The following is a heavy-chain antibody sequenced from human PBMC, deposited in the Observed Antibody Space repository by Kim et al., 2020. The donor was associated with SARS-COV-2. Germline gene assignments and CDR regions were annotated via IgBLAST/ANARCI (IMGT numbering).Heavy chain of an antibody. CDR1: GFAFRNFA. J-gene: IGHJ3*02. CDR2: VYSGANRA. D-gene: IGHD2-8*01. Sequence: GGSLRLSCTTSGFAFRNFAMTWVRQSPGKGLEWVSIVYSGANRAYYGDSVRGRFTTSRDNSKNTLYLQMNSLTFDDTAIYYCAKLKGDCISGACHVGDAFDIWGQGTKVTVSS. CDR3: AKLKGDCISGACHVGDAFDI. V-gene: IGHV3-23*03.